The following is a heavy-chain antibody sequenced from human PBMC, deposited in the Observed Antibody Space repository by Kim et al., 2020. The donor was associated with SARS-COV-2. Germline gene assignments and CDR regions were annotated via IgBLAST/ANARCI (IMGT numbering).Heavy chain of an antibody. J-gene: IGHJ5*02. V-gene: IGHV2-5*02. CDR2: IYWDDDK. Sequence: SGPTLVNPTQTLTLTCTFSGFSLSTSGVGVGWIRQPPGKALEWLALIYWDDDKRYSPSLKSRLTITKDTSKNQVVLTMTNMDPVDTATYYCAHLATYYVILTGSKAVSWFDPWGQGTLVTVSS. CDR3: AHLATYYVILTGSKAVSWFDP. CDR1: GFSLSTSGVG. D-gene: IGHD3-9*01.